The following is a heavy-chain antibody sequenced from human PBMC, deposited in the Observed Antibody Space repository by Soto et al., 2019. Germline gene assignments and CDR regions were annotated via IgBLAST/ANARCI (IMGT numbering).Heavy chain of an antibody. J-gene: IGHJ4*02. Sequence: GGSLRLSCAASGFTFSSYGMHWVRQAPGKGLEWVAVIWYDGSNKYYADSVKGRFTISRDNSKNTLYLQMNSLRAEDTAVYYCARDGDTPYYFDYWGQGTLVTVSS. CDR3: ARDGDTPYYFDY. V-gene: IGHV3-33*01. CDR2: IWYDGSNK. CDR1: GFTFSSYG. D-gene: IGHD5-18*01.